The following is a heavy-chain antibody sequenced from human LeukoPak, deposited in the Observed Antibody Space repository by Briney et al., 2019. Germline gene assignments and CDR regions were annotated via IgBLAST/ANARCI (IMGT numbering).Heavy chain of an antibody. CDR2: ISGSGGST. Sequence: GGSLRLSCAASGFTFSGSAMSWVRQAPGKGLEWVSSISGSGGSTYYADSVKGRFTISRDNSKNTQYLQMNSLRAEDTAVYYCAKVEYSSNIPQHWGQGTLVTVSS. CDR3: AKVEYSSNIPQH. V-gene: IGHV3-23*01. CDR1: GFTFSGSA. D-gene: IGHD6-6*01. J-gene: IGHJ1*01.